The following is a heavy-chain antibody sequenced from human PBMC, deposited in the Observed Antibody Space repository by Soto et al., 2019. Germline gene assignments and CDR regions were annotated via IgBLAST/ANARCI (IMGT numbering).Heavy chain of an antibody. J-gene: IGHJ6*02. CDR2: IIPIFGTA. Sequence: SVKVSCKASGGTFSSYAISWVRQAPGQGLEWMGGIIPIFGTANYAQKFQGRVTITADESTSTAYMELSSLRSEDTAVYYCARDNPRGSSQLLSPMNYYYGMDVWGQGTTVTVSS. CDR1: GGTFSSYA. V-gene: IGHV1-69*13. CDR3: ARDNPRGSSQLLSPMNYYYGMDV. D-gene: IGHD2-2*01.